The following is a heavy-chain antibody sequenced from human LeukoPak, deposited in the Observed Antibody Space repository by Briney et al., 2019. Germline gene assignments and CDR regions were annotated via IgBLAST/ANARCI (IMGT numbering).Heavy chain of an antibody. J-gene: IGHJ4*02. CDR3: ARGDDSSGYYGY. CDR1: GYTFTSYD. V-gene: IGHV1-8*01. D-gene: IGHD3-22*01. Sequence: ASVKVSCKASGYTFTSYDINWVRQATGQGLEWMGWMNPNSGNTGHAQKFQGRVTMTRNTSISTAYMELSSLRSEDTAVYYCARGDDSSGYYGYWGRGTLVTVSS. CDR2: MNPNSGNT.